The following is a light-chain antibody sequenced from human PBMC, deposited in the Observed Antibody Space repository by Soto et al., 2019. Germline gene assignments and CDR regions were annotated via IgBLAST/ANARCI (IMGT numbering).Light chain of an antibody. CDR1: QSISSY. CDR2: DAS. CDR3: QQYSHLIT. Sequence: DIQMTHSPSSLSASVGYRVTITCRASQSISSYLNWYQQKLGKAPKLLIYDASNLETGVPSRFSGSGSGTDFTFTISSLQPEDIATYYCQQYSHLITFGQGTRLEIK. V-gene: IGKV1-33*01. J-gene: IGKJ5*01.